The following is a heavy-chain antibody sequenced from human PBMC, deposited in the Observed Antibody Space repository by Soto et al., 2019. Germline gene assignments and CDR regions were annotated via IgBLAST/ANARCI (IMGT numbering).Heavy chain of an antibody. CDR3: ARDWDGPLYDSSGYYYGLCDP. CDR2: ISAYNGNT. D-gene: IGHD3-22*01. Sequence: ASVKVSCKASGYTFTSYGISWLRQAPGQGLEWMGWISAYNGNTNYAQKLQGRVTMTTDTCTSTAYMELRSLRPDDTAVYYCARDWDGPLYDSSGYYYGLCDPWGQGTLVTVSS. CDR1: GYTFTSYG. J-gene: IGHJ5*02. V-gene: IGHV1-18*01.